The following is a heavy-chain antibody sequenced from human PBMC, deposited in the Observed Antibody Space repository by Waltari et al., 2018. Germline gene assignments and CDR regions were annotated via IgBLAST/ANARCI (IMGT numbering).Heavy chain of an antibody. V-gene: IGHV3-23*03. CDR1: GFTFSSYA. CDR2: IYSGGST. J-gene: IGHJ4*02. CDR3: ARDLYSFAGMMGTFYY. D-gene: IGHD2-15*01. Sequence: EVQLVESGGGLVQPGRSLRLSCAASGFTFSSYAMSWVRQAPGKGVAWVSVIYSGGSTYYADSVKGRFTISRDNSKNTLYLQMNSLRAEDTAVYYCARDLYSFAGMMGTFYYWGQGTLVTVSS.